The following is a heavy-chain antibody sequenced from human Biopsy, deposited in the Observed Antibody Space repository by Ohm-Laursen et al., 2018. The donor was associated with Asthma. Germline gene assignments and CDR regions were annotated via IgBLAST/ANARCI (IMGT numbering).Heavy chain of an antibody. CDR2: IIPIFGPT. CDR1: GGTFSSNS. CDR3: ARGPEYVRSSGALDY. Sequence: ASSVKVSCKASGGTFSSNSINWVRQAPGQGLEWVGRIIPIFGPTNYAQKFQGRVTISADDSTSTAYMELSSLSSEDTALYYCARGPEYVRSSGALDYWGQGTLVTVSS. J-gene: IGHJ4*02. D-gene: IGHD2-2*01. V-gene: IGHV1-69*15.